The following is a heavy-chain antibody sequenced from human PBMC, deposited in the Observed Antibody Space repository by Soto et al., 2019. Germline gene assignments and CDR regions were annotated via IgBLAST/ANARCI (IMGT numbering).Heavy chain of an antibody. V-gene: IGHV4-59*01. CDR1: GGSISSYY. D-gene: IGHD3-22*01. CDR3: ARGRPTRVVITEFFDY. CDR2: IYYSGST. J-gene: IGHJ4*02. Sequence: QVQLQESGPGLVKPSETLSLTCTVSGGSISSYYWSWIRQPPGKGLEWIGYIYYSGSTNYNPSLKSRVTISVDTSKNQFSLKLSSVTAADTAVYYCARGRPTRVVITEFFDYWGQGTLVTVSS.